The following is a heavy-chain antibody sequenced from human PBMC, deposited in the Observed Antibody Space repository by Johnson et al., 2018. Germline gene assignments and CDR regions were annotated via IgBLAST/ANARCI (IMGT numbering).Heavy chain of an antibody. CDR3: ARAGYGDRTDAFDI. J-gene: IGHJ3*02. Sequence: EVQLVESGGGLVQPGGSXRLSCAASGFTFSSYDMHWVRQAPGKGLEWVSAIGTAGDTYYPGSVKGRFTISRDNATNSLYLQMNSLRAGETAVYYCARAGYGDRTDAFDIWGQGTMVTVSS. CDR2: IGTAGDT. V-gene: IGHV3-13*01. CDR1: GFTFSSYD. D-gene: IGHD4-17*01.